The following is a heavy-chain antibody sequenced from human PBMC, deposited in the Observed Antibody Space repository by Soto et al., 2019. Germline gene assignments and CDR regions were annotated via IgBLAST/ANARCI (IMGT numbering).Heavy chain of an antibody. J-gene: IGHJ3*02. D-gene: IGHD6-13*01. CDR1: GFSLSTRRVG. V-gene: IGHV2-5*02. Sequence: QITLKESGPPLVKPTQTLTLTCTFSGFSLSTRRVGVGWIRQPPGKALEWLALIYWADDKRYSPSLKSRLTLTRDTSNNQVVLTMTNMGPVDTATYYCAHSTYSSSWYGDAFEIWGQGTMVTVSS. CDR3: AHSTYSSSWYGDAFEI. CDR2: IYWADDK.